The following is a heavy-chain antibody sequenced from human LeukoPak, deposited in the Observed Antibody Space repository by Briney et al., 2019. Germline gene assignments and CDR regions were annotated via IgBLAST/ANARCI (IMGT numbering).Heavy chain of an antibody. J-gene: IGHJ4*02. Sequence: SGGPLSLSCAASGFPLSNYWMHWVRQAPRKGLVWVSRVHSDGRSTTYADSVKGRFTISRDNAKNTLYLQMNSLRVEDTAVYDCARGGTYSFDYWGQGTLVTVSS. CDR3: ARGGTYSFDY. D-gene: IGHD1-26*01. V-gene: IGHV3-74*01. CDR2: VHSDGRST. CDR1: GFPLSNYW.